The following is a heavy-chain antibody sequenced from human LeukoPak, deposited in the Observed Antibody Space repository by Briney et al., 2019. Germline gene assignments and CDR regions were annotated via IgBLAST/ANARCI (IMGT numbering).Heavy chain of an antibody. V-gene: IGHV3-48*01. J-gene: IGHJ5*02. CDR3: ARDLEIASRPGWFDP. D-gene: IGHD6-6*01. Sequence: PGGSLRLSCAASGFTFSSYSMNWVRQAPGKGLEWVSYISRSSSTIYYADSVKGRFTISRDNAKNSLYLQMNSLRAEDTAVYSCARDLEIASRPGWFDPWGQGTLVTVSS. CDR2: ISRSSSTI. CDR1: GFTFSSYS.